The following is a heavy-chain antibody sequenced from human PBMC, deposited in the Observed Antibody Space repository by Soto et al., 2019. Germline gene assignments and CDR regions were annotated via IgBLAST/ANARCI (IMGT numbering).Heavy chain of an antibody. Sequence: LXLTCTVSAGSTSSGVYYWRWISQHPGKGLEWIGYIYYSGSTYYNPSLKSRVTISVDTSKNQSSLKLSSVTAADTAVYYCARIRVMAGAFDIWGQGTMVTVSS. CDR3: ARIRVMAGAFDI. CDR2: IYYSGST. V-gene: IGHV4-31*03. CDR1: AGSTSSGVYY. J-gene: IGHJ3*02. D-gene: IGHD2-21*01.